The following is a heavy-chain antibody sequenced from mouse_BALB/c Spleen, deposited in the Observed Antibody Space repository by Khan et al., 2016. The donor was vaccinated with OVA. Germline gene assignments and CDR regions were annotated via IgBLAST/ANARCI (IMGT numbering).Heavy chain of an antibody. CDR2: ISNGDSYT. J-gene: IGHJ4*01. CDR3: ARHWGFNPYFAMDY. V-gene: IGHV5-9*02. Sequence: EVELVESGGGLVKPGGSLKLSCAASGFAFSSYDMSWVRQTPERRLEWVALISNGDSYTNYPDSVKGRFTISRANARKPLYLQVCSLRSEDTALYYCARHWGFNPYFAMDYWGQGTSVTVSS. CDR1: GFAFSSYD.